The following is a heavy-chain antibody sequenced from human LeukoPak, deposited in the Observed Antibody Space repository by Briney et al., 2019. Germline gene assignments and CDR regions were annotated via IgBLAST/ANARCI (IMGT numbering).Heavy chain of an antibody. J-gene: IGHJ1*01. CDR3: ARGCSGGSCYSAGYFQH. CDR2: IIPIFGTA. V-gene: IGHV1-69*01. Sequence: SVKVSCKASGGTFSSYAISWVRQAPGQGLEWMGGIIPIFGTANYAQKFQGRVTITADESTSTAYMELSSLRPEDTAVYYCARGCSGGSCYSAGYFQHWGQGTLVTVSS. CDR1: GGTFSSYA. D-gene: IGHD2-15*01.